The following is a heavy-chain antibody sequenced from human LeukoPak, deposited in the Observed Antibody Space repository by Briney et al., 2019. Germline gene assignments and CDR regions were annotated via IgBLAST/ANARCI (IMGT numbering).Heavy chain of an antibody. CDR3: ARDRAESGAAFDI. J-gene: IGHJ3*02. CDR1: GGSISSSSYY. CDR2: IYYSGST. V-gene: IGHV4-39*07. Sequence: KPSETLSLTCTVSGGSISSSSYYWGWIRQPPGKGLEWIGSIYYSGSTYYNPSVKSRVTISVDTSKNQFSLKLSSVTAADTAVYYCARDRAESGAAFDIWGQGTMVTVSS. D-gene: IGHD5-12*01.